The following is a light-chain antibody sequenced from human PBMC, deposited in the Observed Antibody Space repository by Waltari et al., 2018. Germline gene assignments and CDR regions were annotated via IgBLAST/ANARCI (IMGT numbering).Light chain of an antibody. CDR2: GAS. J-gene: IGKJ3*01. V-gene: IGKV3D-15*01. CDR3: QQYNNWPPLFT. Sequence: EVVMTQSPATLSVSPGDRATLSCRASQRVSSNLAWYQQKPGQAPRLLIYGASTRATGIPARFSGNGSGTEFTLTISSLQSEDFAVYYCQQYNNWPPLFTFGPGTKVDMK. CDR1: QRVSSN.